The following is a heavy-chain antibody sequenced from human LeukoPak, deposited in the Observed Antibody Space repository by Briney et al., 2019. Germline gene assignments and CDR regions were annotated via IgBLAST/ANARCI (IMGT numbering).Heavy chain of an antibody. CDR2: INTNTGNP. D-gene: IGHD4-23*01. V-gene: IGHV7-4-1*02. J-gene: IGHJ2*01. CDR3: ARDRYGGKNWYFDL. CDR1: GYTFTSYA. Sequence: AASVKVSCKASGYTFTSYAMNWVRQAPGQGLEWMGWINTNTGNPTYAQGFTGRFVFSLDTSVSTAYLQISSLKAEDTAVYYCARDRYGGKNWYFDLWGRGTLVTVSS.